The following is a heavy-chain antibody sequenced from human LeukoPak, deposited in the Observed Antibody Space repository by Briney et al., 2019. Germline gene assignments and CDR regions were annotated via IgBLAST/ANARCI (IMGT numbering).Heavy chain of an antibody. V-gene: IGHV3-23*01. CDR1: GFTFSSYA. CDR3: AKSSGDYKTKIDS. CDR2: IGGSGGST. J-gene: IGHJ4*02. Sequence: PGGSLRLSCAASGFTFSSYAMSWVRQAPGKGLEWVSGIGGSGGSTYYADSVKGRLTISRDNSKNTVYLQMNSLRAEDTAVYYCAKSSGDYKTKIDSLGQGTLVTVSS. D-gene: IGHD4-17*01.